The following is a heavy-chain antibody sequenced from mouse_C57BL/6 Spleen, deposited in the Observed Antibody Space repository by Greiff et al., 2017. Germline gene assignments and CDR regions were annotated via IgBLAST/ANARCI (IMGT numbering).Heavy chain of an antibody. CDR1: GFTFSSYG. CDR2: ISSGGSYT. D-gene: IGHD1-1*01. Sequence: EVHLVESGGDLVKPGGSLKLSCAASGFTFSSYGMSWVRQTPDKRLEWVATISSGGSYTYYPDSVKGRFTISRDNAKNTLYLQMSSLKSEDTAMYYCARNINGSSYAMDYWGQGTSVTVSS. V-gene: IGHV5-6*01. CDR3: ARNINGSSYAMDY. J-gene: IGHJ4*01.